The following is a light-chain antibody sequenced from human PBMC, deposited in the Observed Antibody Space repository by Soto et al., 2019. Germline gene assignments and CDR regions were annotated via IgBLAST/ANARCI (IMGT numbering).Light chain of an antibody. J-gene: IGKJ2*01. V-gene: IGKV1-39*01. CDR1: QNINSH. CDR2: AAS. Sequence: DIQMTQSPSSLSASIGDRVTITCRASQNINSHLNWYQQKPGKAPKVLIYAASRLQSGVPSRFSGSGSGTEFTLTIGSLEPEDFATYYCQQSHITTLFTFGKGTKLEIK. CDR3: QQSHITTLFT.